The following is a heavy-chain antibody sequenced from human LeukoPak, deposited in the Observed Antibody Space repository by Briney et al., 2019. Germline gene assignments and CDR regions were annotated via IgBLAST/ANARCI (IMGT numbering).Heavy chain of an antibody. V-gene: IGHV3-21*01. CDR1: GFTFSSYS. CDR3: TSRYCTSTNCYSFDI. D-gene: IGHD2-2*01. CDR2: ISSSSAHI. J-gene: IGHJ3*02. Sequence: GGSLRLSCAASGFTFSSYSMNLVRQAPGKGLEWVSSISSSSAHIFYADSVRGRFSISRDNAKYSLYLQMNSLRVEDTAVYYCTSRYCTSTNCYSFDIWGQGTMVTVSS.